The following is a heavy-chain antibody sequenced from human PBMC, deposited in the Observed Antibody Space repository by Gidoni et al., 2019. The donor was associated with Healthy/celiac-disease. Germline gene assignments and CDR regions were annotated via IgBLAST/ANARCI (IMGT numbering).Heavy chain of an antibody. CDR3: ARDSLAVANDY. D-gene: IGHD6-19*01. J-gene: IGHJ4*02. V-gene: IGHV4-34*01. CDR2: SNHSGRT. CDR1: GGSFSGYY. Sequence: QVQLQQWGAGLLKPSETLSLTCAVYGGSFSGYYWSWIRQPPGKGLEWIGESNHSGRTNYNPSLKRRVTISVDTSKNQFSLKLSSVTAADTAVYYCARDSLAVANDYWGQGTLVTVSS.